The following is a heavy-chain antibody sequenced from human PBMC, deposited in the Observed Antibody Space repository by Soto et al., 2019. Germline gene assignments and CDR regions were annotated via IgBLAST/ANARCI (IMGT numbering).Heavy chain of an antibody. J-gene: IGHJ4*02. V-gene: IGHV4-4*02. Sequence: QVPLQESGPGLVKPSGALSLTCAVSGGFISRSNWWSWVRQPPGKGLELIGEIYHSGSSNYNPSLKSRVTISVDTSKNQYSLKLNSVTAADTAVYYCARAPGGSGRGYFDYRGQGALVTVPS. D-gene: IGHD3-10*01. CDR3: ARAPGGSGRGYFDY. CDR2: IYHSGSS. CDR1: GGFISRSNW.